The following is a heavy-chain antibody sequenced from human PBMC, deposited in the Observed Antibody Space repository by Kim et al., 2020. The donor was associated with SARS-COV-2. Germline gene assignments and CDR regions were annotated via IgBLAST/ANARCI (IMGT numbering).Heavy chain of an antibody. Sequence: SETLSLTCNVSGGSVSSSSFYWGWIRQPPGKGLEWIGSISDSGSTYYNPSLKSRVFISVDTSKNQFSLKLSSLTATDTAVYYCARQGGEMQLWRHYHYVLDVWGQGTTVTVSS. V-gene: IGHV4-39*01. CDR1: GGSVSSSSFY. D-gene: IGHD5-18*01. CDR3: ARQGGEMQLWRHYHYVLDV. J-gene: IGHJ6*02. CDR2: ISDSGST.